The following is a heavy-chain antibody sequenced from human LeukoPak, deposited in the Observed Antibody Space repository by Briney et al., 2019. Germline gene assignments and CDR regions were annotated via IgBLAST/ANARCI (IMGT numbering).Heavy chain of an antibody. J-gene: IGHJ6*03. D-gene: IGHD3-16*01. CDR2: ISYDGSYK. Sequence: GGSLRLSCAASGFTFSSYAMHWVRQAPGKGLEWVAVISYDGSYKDYADSVKGRFTISRDNSKNTLFLQMNSLRTEDTAVYYCARDFARLGDYHYYMDVWGKGTTVTVSS. V-gene: IGHV3-30*04. CDR1: GFTFSSYA. CDR3: ARDFARLGDYHYYMDV.